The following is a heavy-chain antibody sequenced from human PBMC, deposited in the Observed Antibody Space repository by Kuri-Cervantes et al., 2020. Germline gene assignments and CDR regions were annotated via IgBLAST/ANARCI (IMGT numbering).Heavy chain of an antibody. CDR3: ARDPAPLQFLE. Sequence: ASVKVSCKASGYTFTSYGISWVRQAPEQGLEWMGWLNPNSGATKYAQNFQGRVTMTRDTSISTAYMELSRLKSDDTAVYYCARDPAPLQFLEWGQGTLVTVSS. J-gene: IGHJ4*02. D-gene: IGHD3-3*01. V-gene: IGHV1-2*02. CDR2: LNPNSGAT. CDR1: GYTFTSYG.